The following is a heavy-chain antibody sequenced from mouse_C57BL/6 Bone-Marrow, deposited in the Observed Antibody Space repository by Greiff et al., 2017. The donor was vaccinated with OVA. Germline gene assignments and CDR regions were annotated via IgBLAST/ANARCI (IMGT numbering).Heavy chain of an antibody. J-gene: IGHJ4*01. CDR1: GYTFTSYW. CDR2: IHPNSGST. V-gene: IGHV1-64*01. Sequence: VQLQQPGAELVKPGASVTLSCKASGYTFTSYWMHWVKQRPGQGLEWIGMIHPNSGSTNYNEKFKRKATLTVDKSSSTAYRQLSSLTSEDSAVYYWAREAVYYYGPYYYAMDYWGQGTSVTVSS. D-gene: IGHD1-1*01. CDR3: AREAVYYYGPYYYAMDY.